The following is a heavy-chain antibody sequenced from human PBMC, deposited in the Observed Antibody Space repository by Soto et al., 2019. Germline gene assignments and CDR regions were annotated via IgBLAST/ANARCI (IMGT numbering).Heavy chain of an antibody. J-gene: IGHJ5*02. CDR2: IYYSGST. V-gene: IGHV4-39*01. CDR3: ARHVVVAATFGWFDP. D-gene: IGHD2-15*01. CDR1: GGSISSSSYY. Sequence: QLQLQESGPGLVKPSETLSLTCTVSGGSISSSSYYWGWIRQPPGKGLEWIGSIYYSGSTYYNPSLKTRVTISVDPSQNQFSLTLTSVTAADTAVYYCARHVVVAATFGWFDPWGQGTLVTVSS.